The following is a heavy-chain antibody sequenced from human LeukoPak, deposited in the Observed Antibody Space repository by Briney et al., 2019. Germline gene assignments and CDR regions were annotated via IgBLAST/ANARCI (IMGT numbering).Heavy chain of an antibody. D-gene: IGHD5-24*01. V-gene: IGHV4-34*01. Sequence: SKTFPPTSAAKGGSSMVYYGTWIPQPPGKGRSWIGEINHSGSTNYNPSLKSRVTIPVDTSKNQFSLKLSSVTAADTAVYYCARGRRQFAAYYYMDVWGKGTTVTVSS. CDR3: ARGRRQFAAYYYMDV. CDR1: GGSSMVYY. CDR2: INHSGST. J-gene: IGHJ6*03.